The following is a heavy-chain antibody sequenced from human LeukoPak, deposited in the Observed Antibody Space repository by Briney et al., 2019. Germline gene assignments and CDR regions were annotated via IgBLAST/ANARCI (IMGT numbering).Heavy chain of an antibody. CDR2: ISGSGGST. CDR3: AGSGWQVYFDY. V-gene: IGHV3-23*01. D-gene: IGHD6-19*01. J-gene: IGHJ4*02. CDR1: GFTFSSYA. Sequence: PGGSLRLSCAASGFTFSSYAMSWVRQAPGKGLEWVSAISGSGGSTYYADSVKGRFTISRDNAKNSLYLQMNSLRADDTGVYYCAGSGWQVYFDYWGQGTLVTVSS.